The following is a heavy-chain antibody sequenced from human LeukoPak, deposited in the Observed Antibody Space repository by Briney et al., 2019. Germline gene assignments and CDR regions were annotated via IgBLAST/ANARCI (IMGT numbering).Heavy chain of an antibody. V-gene: IGHV3-21*01. CDR2: ISSSSSYI. Sequence: PGGSLRLSCAASAFTFSTYSMNWVRQAPGKGLEWVSSISSSSSYIFYADSVKGRFTISRDNSKNTLYLQMNSLRAEDTAVYYCASLRWDAFDIWGQGTMVTVSS. D-gene: IGHD4-23*01. CDR1: AFTFSTYS. J-gene: IGHJ3*02. CDR3: ASLRWDAFDI.